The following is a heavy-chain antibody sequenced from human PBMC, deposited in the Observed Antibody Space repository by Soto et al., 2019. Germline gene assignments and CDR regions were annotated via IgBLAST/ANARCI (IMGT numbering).Heavy chain of an antibody. D-gene: IGHD1-7*01. CDR1: GFTFSSHW. CDR3: AGSPGLSRISGTTLGA. J-gene: IGHJ5*01. V-gene: IGHV3-74*01. CDR2: INGDGSST. Sequence: EVQLVVSRGGLVQPGGSLRLSCAASGFTFSSHWMHWVRQAPGKGLVWVSRINGDGSSTSYADSVKGRFTISRDNAKNMLYLQVNSLRADDTAVYYCAGSPGLSRISGTTLGAWGQGTLVTVSS.